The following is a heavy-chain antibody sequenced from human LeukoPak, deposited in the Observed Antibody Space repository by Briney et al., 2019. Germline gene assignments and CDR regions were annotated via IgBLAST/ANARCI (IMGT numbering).Heavy chain of an antibody. CDR3: ATNGGGDSGYGNFDY. D-gene: IGHD5-12*01. J-gene: IGHJ4*02. CDR2: IRYDGSNK. CDR1: GFTFSSYG. Sequence: GGSLRLSRAASGFTFSSYGMHWVRQAPGKGLEWVAFIRYDGSNKYYADSVKGRFTISRDNAKNSLYLQMNSLRAEDTALYYCATNGGGDSGYGNFDYWGQGTLVTVSS. V-gene: IGHV3-30*02.